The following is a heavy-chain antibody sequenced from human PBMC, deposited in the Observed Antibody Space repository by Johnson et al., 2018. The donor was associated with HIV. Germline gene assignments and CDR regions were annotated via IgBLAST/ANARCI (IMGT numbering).Heavy chain of an antibody. D-gene: IGHD1-26*01. Sequence: QVQLVESGGGVVQPGRSLRLSCVASGFRFSTCAIHWVRQAPGKGLEWVAVISYDGTNEYYTESVKGRFTISRDNSKNTLYLQMNSLRPEDAAVYYCVRGRGELVGGAFDIWGQGTMVTVSS. CDR2: ISYDGTNE. CDR3: VRGRGELVGGAFDI. V-gene: IGHV3-30*19. CDR1: GFRFSTCA. J-gene: IGHJ3*02.